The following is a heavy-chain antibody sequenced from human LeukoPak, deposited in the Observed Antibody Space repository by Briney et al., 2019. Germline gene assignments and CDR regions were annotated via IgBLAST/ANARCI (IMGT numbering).Heavy chain of an antibody. V-gene: IGHV4-39*01. CDR3: ARHRSVATLFGVVMEGFDY. CDR2: IYYSGST. J-gene: IGHJ4*02. CDR1: GGSISSSSYY. D-gene: IGHD3-3*01. Sequence: PSEALSLTCTVSGGSISSSSYYWGWIRQPPGKGLEWIGSIYYSGSTYYNPSLKSRVTISVDTSKNQFSLKLSSVTAADTAVYYCARHRSVATLFGVVMEGFDYRGQGTLVTVSS.